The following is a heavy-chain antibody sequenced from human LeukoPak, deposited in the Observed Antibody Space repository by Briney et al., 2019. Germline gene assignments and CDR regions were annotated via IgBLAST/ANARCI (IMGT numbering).Heavy chain of an antibody. CDR2: VYTSGNT. J-gene: IGHJ4*02. V-gene: IGHV4-61*02. CDR1: GASVSSSNYY. Sequence: SETLSLTCTVSGASVSSSNYYWGWIRQPAGKGLEWIGRVYTSGNTNYNPSLKSRVTISVDTSKSQFSLKLSSVTAADTALYYCARSNCPGGSCYDNRGYFDYWGQGTLVTVSS. D-gene: IGHD2-15*01. CDR3: ARSNCPGGSCYDNRGYFDY.